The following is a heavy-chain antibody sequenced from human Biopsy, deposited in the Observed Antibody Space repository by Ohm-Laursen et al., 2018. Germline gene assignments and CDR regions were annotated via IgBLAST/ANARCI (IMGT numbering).Heavy chain of an antibody. D-gene: IGHD3-22*01. V-gene: IGHV1-18*01. CDR2: ISVKTGNT. Sequence: GSSVKVSCKSSGYTFTNYAINWVRQAPGQGLEWLGWISVKTGNTNYTQKLQGRVTMTTDTSTNTAYMELRSLRSDDTAVYYCAKDWTSQYYYDSMDDYWGQGTLVTVSS. CDR3: AKDWTSQYYYDSMDDY. J-gene: IGHJ4*02. CDR1: GYTFTNYA.